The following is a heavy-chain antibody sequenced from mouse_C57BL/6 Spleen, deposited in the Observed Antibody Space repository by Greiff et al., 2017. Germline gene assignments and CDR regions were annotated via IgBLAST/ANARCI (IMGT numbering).Heavy chain of an antibody. CDR2: IWSGGST. CDR3: ARIYYYGSSPYYYAMDN. J-gene: IGHJ4*01. D-gene: IGHD1-1*01. V-gene: IGHV2-2*01. CDR1: GFSLSSHG. Sequence: VQLKESGPGLAQPSQSLSITCTVSGFSLSSHGVHWVRQSPGKGLEWLGVIWSGGSTDYNAAFISRLSSSKDNSKSQVFFKMNSLQADDTAIYYCARIYYYGSSPYYYAMDNWGGGTSVAVSS.